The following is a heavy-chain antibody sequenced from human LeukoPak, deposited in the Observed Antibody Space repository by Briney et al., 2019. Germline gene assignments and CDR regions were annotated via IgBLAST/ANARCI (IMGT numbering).Heavy chain of an antibody. CDR3: ASSGSYQPYYFDY. Sequence: PSQTLSLTCTVSGGSISSGGYYWSWIRQPPGKGLEWIGYIYHSGSTYYNPSLRSRVTLSIDMSKNQFSLKLSSVTAADTAVYYCASSGSYQPYYFDYWGQGTLVTVSS. CDR1: GGSISSGGYY. D-gene: IGHD1-26*01. CDR2: IYHSGST. J-gene: IGHJ4*02. V-gene: IGHV4-30-2*05.